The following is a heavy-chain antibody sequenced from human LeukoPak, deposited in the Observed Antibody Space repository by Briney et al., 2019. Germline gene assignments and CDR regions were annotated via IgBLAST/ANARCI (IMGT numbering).Heavy chain of an antibody. J-gene: IGHJ4*02. V-gene: IGHV1-18*01. CDR3: ARSHDWSGYLTRVDY. Sequence: ASVKVSCKASGYTFTSYGISWVRQAPGQGLEWMGWSATYNANTNYAQKFQGRVTITADESTSTAYMELSSLRSEDTAVYYCARSHDWSGYLTRVDYWGQGTLVTVSS. CDR2: SATYNANT. D-gene: IGHD3-3*01. CDR1: GYTFTSYG.